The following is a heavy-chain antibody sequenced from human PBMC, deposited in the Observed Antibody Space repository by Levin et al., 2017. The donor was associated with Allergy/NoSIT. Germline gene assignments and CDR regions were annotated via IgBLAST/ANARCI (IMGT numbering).Heavy chain of an antibody. J-gene: IGHJ4*02. CDR3: ARDGYYGSGKLDY. CDR1: GFTFSSYG. CDR2: IWYDGSNK. D-gene: IGHD3-10*01. V-gene: IGHV3-33*01. Sequence: LSLTCAASGFTFSSYGMHWVRQAPGKGLEWVAVIWYDGSNKYYADSVKGRFTISRDNSKNTLYLQMNSLRAEDTAVYYCARDGYYGSGKLDYWGQGTLVTVSS.